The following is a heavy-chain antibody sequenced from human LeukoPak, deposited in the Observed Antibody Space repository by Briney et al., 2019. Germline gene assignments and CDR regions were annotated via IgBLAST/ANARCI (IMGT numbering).Heavy chain of an antibody. CDR3: ARQLLYSSSWYIGWFDP. V-gene: IGHV4-59*08. CDR1: GGSISSYY. Sequence: PSETLSLTCTVSGGSISSYYWSWIRQPPGKGLEWIGYIYYSGSTNYNPSLKSRVTISVDTSKNQFSLKLSSVTAADTAVYYCARQLLYSSSWYIGWFDPWGQGTLVTVSS. J-gene: IGHJ5*02. D-gene: IGHD6-13*01. CDR2: IYYSGST.